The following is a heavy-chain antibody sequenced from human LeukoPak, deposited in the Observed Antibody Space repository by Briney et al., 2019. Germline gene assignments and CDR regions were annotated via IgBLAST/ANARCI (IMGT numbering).Heavy chain of an antibody. Sequence: GASVKVSCKASGYIFVDFYMYWVRQAPGQGLEWMGWINPNSGGTSSAQKFQGRVTLTRDTSISTAFMELSSLRSDDTAVYYCARGGEPKWELLYQDYWGQGTLVTVSS. V-gene: IGHV1-2*02. CDR2: INPNSGGT. CDR3: ARGGEPKWELLYQDY. CDR1: GYIFVDFY. J-gene: IGHJ4*02. D-gene: IGHD1-26*01.